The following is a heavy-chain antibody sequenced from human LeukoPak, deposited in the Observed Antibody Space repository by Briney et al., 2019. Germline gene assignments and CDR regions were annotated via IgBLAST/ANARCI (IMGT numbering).Heavy chain of an antibody. CDR3: AKFRYHSNDNNYLDFNY. V-gene: IGHV3-23*01. CDR1: GFSIASYA. Sequence: GGSLRLSCVVSGFSIASYAMTWVRQAPGKGLEWVSLISASGGSTYYADSVKGRFTISRDNSKNTLYLQMNSLRVEDMAVYFCAKFRYHSNDNNYLDFNYWGQGTLVTVSS. D-gene: IGHD3-22*01. J-gene: IGHJ4*02. CDR2: ISASGGST.